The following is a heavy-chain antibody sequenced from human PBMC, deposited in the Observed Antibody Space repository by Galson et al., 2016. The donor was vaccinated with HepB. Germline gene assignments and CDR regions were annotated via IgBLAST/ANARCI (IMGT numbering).Heavy chain of an antibody. V-gene: IGHV4-4*02. J-gene: IGHJ5*02. CDR3: ARDNSITNSWWFDP. D-gene: IGHD2/OR15-2a*01. CDR2: IYHSGST. Sequence: SETLSLTCTVSGGSISRSNWWSWVRQPPGKGLEWIGEIYHSGSTNYNPSLKSRVTISVDKSKNQFSLKLSSVTAADTAVYYCARDNSITNSWWFDPWGQGTLVIVSS. CDR1: GGSISRSNW.